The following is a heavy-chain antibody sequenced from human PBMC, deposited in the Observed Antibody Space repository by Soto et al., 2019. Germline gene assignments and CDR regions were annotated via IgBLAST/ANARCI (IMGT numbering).Heavy chain of an antibody. CDR1: GFIFTNSA. CDR2: IGGRGNSA. Sequence: PGGSLRLSCAAAGFIFTNSAMNWCRQAPGKGLEWVSVIGGRGNSAYYADSVQGRFTISRDNSKNTLSLQMSSLTADDTAIYYCVREGRGSFDFWGRGTMVTVSS. D-gene: IGHD5-12*01. V-gene: IGHV3-23*01. J-gene: IGHJ3*01. CDR3: VREGRGSFDF.